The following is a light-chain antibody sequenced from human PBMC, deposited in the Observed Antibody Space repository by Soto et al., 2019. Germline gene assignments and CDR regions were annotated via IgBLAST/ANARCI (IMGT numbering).Light chain of an antibody. V-gene: IGLV2-14*01. CDR3: SSYTSSSNWV. CDR2: EVS. CDR1: SSDVGGYNY. J-gene: IGLJ3*02. Sequence: QSVLTQPASVSGSPGQSITISCTGTSSDVGGYNYVSWYQQHPGKAPKLMIYEVSNRPSGVSNRFSGSKSGNTASLTISGLQAEDEADYYCSSYTSSSNWVFGGGTKPTVL.